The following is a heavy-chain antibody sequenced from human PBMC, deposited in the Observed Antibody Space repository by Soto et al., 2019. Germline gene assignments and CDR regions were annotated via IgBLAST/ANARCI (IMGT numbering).Heavy chain of an antibody. V-gene: IGHV3-49*03. J-gene: IGHJ3*02. D-gene: IGHD1-26*01. Sequence: PGGSLRLSCTASGFTFGDYAMSWFRQAPGKGLEWVTFIRSKAYGGTTEYAASVKGRFTISRDDSKSIAYLQMNSLKTEDTAVYYCTRGGESIYSGSYVGIDAFDIWGQGTMVTVSS. CDR3: TRGGESIYSGSYVGIDAFDI. CDR1: GFTFGDYA. CDR2: IRSKAYGGTT.